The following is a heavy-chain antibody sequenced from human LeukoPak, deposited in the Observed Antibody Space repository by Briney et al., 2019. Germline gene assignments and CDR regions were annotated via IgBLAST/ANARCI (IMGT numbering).Heavy chain of an antibody. Sequence: GVTLRLSCAASGFTFSIYDMHWVRQAPGKGLEWVAFIRYDGSNKYYADSVKGRFTISRDNSKNTLYLQMNSLRADDTAVYYCAKGVLAAYRYNYYYMDVWGKGTTVTISS. D-gene: IGHD6-25*01. CDR1: GFTFSIYD. CDR2: IRYDGSNK. CDR3: AKGVLAAYRYNYYYMDV. J-gene: IGHJ6*03. V-gene: IGHV3-30*02.